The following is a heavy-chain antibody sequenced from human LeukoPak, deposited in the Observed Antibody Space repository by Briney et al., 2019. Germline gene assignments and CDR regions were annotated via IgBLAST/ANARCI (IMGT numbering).Heavy chain of an antibody. V-gene: IGHV1-69*01. Sequence: SVKVSCKASGGTFSSYAISWVRQAPGQGLEWMGGIIPIFGTANYAQKFQGRVTITADESTSTAYMELSSLRSEDTAVYYCARAGTEGAMVRYYYYGMDVWGQGTTVTVSS. CDR2: IIPIFGTA. CDR1: GGTFSSYA. J-gene: IGHJ6*02. CDR3: ARAGTEGAMVRYYYYGMDV. D-gene: IGHD5-18*01.